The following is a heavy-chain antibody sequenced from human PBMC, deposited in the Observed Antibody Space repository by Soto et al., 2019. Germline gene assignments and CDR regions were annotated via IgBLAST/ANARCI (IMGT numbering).Heavy chain of an antibody. Sequence: TCTVSGGTISRCGYYWSWIRQHPGKGLEWIGYIYYSGSTYYNPSLKSRVTISVDTSKNQFSLKLSSVTAADTAVYVFMIRRGMRYSVVYY. D-gene: IGHD3-16*01. CDR3: MIRRGMRYSVVYY. CDR2: IYYSGST. J-gene: IGHJ6*01. V-gene: IGHV4-31*03. CDR1: GGTISRCGYY.